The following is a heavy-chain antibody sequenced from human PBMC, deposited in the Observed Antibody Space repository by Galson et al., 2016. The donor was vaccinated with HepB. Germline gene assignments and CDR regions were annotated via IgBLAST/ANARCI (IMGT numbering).Heavy chain of an antibody. V-gene: IGHV3-66*01. J-gene: IGHJ6*02. D-gene: IGHD5-18*01. Sequence: SLRLSCAASGFTFSAYPMHWVRQAPGKGLEWVSVIYSGGSTYYADSVKGRFTISRDNSKNTLYLQMNSLRAEDTAVYYCARGGRDTAMDYYYYGMDVWGQGTLVTVSS. CDR1: GFTFSAYP. CDR2: IYSGGST. CDR3: ARGGRDTAMDYYYYGMDV.